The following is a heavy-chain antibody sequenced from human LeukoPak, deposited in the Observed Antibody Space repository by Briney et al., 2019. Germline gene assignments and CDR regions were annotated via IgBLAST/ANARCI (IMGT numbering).Heavy chain of an antibody. CDR2: ISYDGGNK. CDR1: GFTFSSYV. CDR3: AKDRARITMIVVEDAFDI. J-gene: IGHJ3*02. D-gene: IGHD3-22*01. Sequence: GGSLRLSCAASGFTFSSYVMHWVRQAPGKGLEWVAVISYDGGNKYYADSVKGRFTISRDNSKNTLYLQMNSLRAEDTAVYYCAKDRARITMIVVEDAFDIWGQGTMVTVSS. V-gene: IGHV3-30*18.